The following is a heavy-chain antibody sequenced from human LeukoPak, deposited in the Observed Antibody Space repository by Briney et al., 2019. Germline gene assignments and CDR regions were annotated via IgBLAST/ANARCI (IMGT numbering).Heavy chain of an antibody. V-gene: IGHV4-59*01. Sequence: SETLSLTCTVSGGSISSYYWSWIRQPPRKGLEWIGYIYYSGSTNYNPSLKSRVTISVDTSKNQCSLKLSSVTAADTAVYYCARLVGATDWFDPWGQGTLVTVSS. D-gene: IGHD1-26*01. CDR3: ARLVGATDWFDP. J-gene: IGHJ5*02. CDR1: GGSISSYY. CDR2: IYYSGST.